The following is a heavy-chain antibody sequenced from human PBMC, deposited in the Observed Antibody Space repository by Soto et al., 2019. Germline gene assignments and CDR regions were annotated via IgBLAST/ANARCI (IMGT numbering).Heavy chain of an antibody. CDR1: GDSVSTNSAA. Sequence: SQTLSLTCAVSGDSVSTNSAAWNWIRQCPSRGLEWLGRTYYRSKWYNDYAVSVKSRININADTSKNQISLQLNSVTPEDTAVYYCARAGPDYYYYGLDVWGQGTRVTVSS. D-gene: IGHD3-10*01. CDR3: ARAGPDYYYYGLDV. V-gene: IGHV6-1*01. J-gene: IGHJ6*02. CDR2: TYYRSKWYN.